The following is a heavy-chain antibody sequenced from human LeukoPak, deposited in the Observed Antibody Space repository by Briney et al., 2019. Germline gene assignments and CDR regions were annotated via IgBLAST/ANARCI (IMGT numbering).Heavy chain of an antibody. CDR2: IYYSGST. Sequence: PSETLSLTCTVSGGSISSGGYYWSWIRQHPGKGLEWIGYIYYSGSTYYNPSLKSRVTISVDTSKNQFSLKLSSVTAADTAVYYCARGDDIVVVPAAVWSAYGYWGQGTLVTVSS. CDR1: GGSISSGGYY. V-gene: IGHV4-31*03. CDR3: ARGDDIVVVPAAVWSAYGY. J-gene: IGHJ4*02. D-gene: IGHD2-2*01.